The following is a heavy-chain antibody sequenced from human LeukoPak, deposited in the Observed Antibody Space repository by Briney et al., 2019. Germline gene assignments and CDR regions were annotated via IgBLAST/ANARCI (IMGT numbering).Heavy chain of an antibody. Sequence: SETLSLTCTVSGGSINAFYWSVIRQPAGKGLEWIGRVYSTGSANCNPSLKTRVTMSVDKSKNQFSLSLTSVTAADTAVYYCSRGSGSHFPFEYWGLGTLVTVSS. D-gene: IGHD1-26*01. CDR3: SRGSGSHFPFEY. CDR1: GGSINAFY. J-gene: IGHJ4*02. CDR2: VYSTGSA. V-gene: IGHV4-4*07.